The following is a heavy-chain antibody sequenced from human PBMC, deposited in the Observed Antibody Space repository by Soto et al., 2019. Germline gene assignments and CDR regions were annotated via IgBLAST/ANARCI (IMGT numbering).Heavy chain of an antibody. J-gene: IGHJ5*02. CDR1: GYTFTSYG. D-gene: IGHD3-22*01. Sequence: ASVKVSCKASGYTFTSYGISWVRQAPGRGLEWMGWISAYNGNTNYAQKLQGRVTMTTDTSTSTAYMELRSLRSDDTAVYYCARANYYESSGYHVPSRSWGQGTLVTVSS. V-gene: IGHV1-18*01. CDR3: ARANYYESSGYHVPSRS. CDR2: ISAYNGNT.